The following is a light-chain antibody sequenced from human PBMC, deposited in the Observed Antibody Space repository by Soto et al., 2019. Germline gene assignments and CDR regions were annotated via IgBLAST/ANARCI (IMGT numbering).Light chain of an antibody. V-gene: IGKV1-12*01. CDR1: HFISNW. CDR3: QQTNGFPLT. J-gene: IGKJ4*01. CDR2: DAS. Sequence: IQMTQSPSSVSASVGDRVTITCRASHFISNWVAWYQQKPGKAPELLISDASNLQSGVPSRFSGSESGTEFTLTINGLQPEDFATYYCQQTNGFPLTFGGGTKV.